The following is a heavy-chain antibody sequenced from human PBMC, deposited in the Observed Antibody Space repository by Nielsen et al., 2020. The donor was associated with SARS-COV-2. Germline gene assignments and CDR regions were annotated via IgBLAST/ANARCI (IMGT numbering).Heavy chain of an antibody. V-gene: IGHV3-21*01. D-gene: IGHD3-9*01. CDR2: ISSSSSYI. CDR3: ARLLPDYDILTGPLPDGFDY. J-gene: IGHJ4*02. Sequence: WIRQPPGKGLEWVSSISSSSSYIYYADSVKGRFTISRDNAKNSLYLQMSSLRAEDTAVYYCARLLPDYDILTGPLPDGFDYWGQGTLVTVSS.